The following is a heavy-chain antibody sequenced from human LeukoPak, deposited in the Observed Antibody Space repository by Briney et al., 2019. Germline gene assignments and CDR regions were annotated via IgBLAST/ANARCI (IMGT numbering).Heavy chain of an antibody. J-gene: IGHJ3*02. CDR1: GGSISSYY. CDR3: ARSDDILTGYAFDI. CDR2: IYTSGST. Sequence: PSETLSLTCTVSGGSISSYYWSWIRQPAGKGLEWIGRIYTSGSTNYNPSLKSRVTISVDTSKNQFSLKLSSVTAADTAVYYCARSDDILTGYAFDIWGQGTMVTVSS. V-gene: IGHV4-4*07. D-gene: IGHD3-9*01.